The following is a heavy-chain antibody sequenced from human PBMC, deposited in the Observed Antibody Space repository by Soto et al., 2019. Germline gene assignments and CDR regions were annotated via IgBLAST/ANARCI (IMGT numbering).Heavy chain of an antibody. D-gene: IGHD3-3*01. CDR1: GYTFTSYG. Sequence: ASVKVSCKASGYTFTSYGISWVRQAPGQGLEWMGWISAYNGNTNYAQKLQGRVTMTTDTSTSTAYMELRSLRSDDTAVYYCARDRERITIFGVVNSRYYFDYWGQGTLVTVSS. V-gene: IGHV1-18*01. CDR3: ARDRERITIFGVVNSRYYFDY. CDR2: ISAYNGNT. J-gene: IGHJ4*02.